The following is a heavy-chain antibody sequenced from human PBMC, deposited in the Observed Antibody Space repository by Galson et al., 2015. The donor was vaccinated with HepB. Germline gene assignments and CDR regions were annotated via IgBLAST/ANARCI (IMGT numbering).Heavy chain of an antibody. J-gene: IGHJ3*02. CDR3: AREESVGATKGDAFDI. CDR1: GYTFTGYY. Sequence: SVKVSCKASGYTFTGYYMHWVRQAPGQGLEWMGWINPNSGGTNYAQKFQGRVTMTRDTSISTAYMELSRLRSDDTAVYYCAREESVGATKGDAFDIWGQGTMVTVSS. CDR2: INPNSGGT. V-gene: IGHV1-2*02. D-gene: IGHD1-26*01.